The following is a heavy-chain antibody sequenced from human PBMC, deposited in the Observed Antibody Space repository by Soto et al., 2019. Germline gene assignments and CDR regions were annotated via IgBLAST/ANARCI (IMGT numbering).Heavy chain of an antibody. D-gene: IGHD5-18*01. J-gene: IGHJ4*02. Sequence: SETLSLTCTVSVGSISSYYWSWIRQPPGKGLEWIGYIYYSGSTNYNPSLKSRVTISVDTSKNQFSLKLSSVTAADTAVYYCARAGVTPYYFDYWGQGTLVTVSS. V-gene: IGHV4-59*01. CDR1: VGSISSYY. CDR3: ARAGVTPYYFDY. CDR2: IYYSGST.